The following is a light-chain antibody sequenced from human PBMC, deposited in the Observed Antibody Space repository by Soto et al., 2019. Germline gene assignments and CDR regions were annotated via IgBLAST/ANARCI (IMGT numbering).Light chain of an antibody. CDR2: GAS. J-gene: IGKJ2*01. CDR3: MQALQTPYT. V-gene: IGKV3-20*01. Sequence: EIVLTQSPGTLSVSPGESATLSCRASQSLSSRYLAWYQQKPGQAPRLLIYGASNTATGIPDRFSGSGSGTDFTLKISRVEAEDVGVDYCMQALQTPYTFGQGTKREIK. CDR1: QSLSSRY.